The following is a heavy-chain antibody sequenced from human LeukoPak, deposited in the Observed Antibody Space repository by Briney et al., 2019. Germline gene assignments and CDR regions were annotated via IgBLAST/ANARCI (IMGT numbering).Heavy chain of an antibody. Sequence: GGSLRLSCAASGFTFSSYAMHWVRQTPGKGLEWVAVMSSDGSKRYYADSVKGRFTISRDNSKNTLYLQMNSLRAEDTAVYYCAKKFRGTTVISGDYFDYWGQGTLVTVSS. V-gene: IGHV3-30-3*02. CDR3: AKKFRGTTVISGDYFDY. J-gene: IGHJ4*02. D-gene: IGHD4-17*01. CDR1: GFTFSSYA. CDR2: MSSDGSKR.